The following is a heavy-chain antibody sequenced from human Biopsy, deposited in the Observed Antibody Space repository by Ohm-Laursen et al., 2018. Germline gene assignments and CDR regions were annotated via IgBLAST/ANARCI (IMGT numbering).Heavy chain of an antibody. J-gene: IGHJ4*02. CDR1: GYTFTNYY. D-gene: IGHD5-24*01. Sequence: GASVKVSCKASGYTFTNYYMHWVRQAPGQGLEWMGIINPSGGDTTYAQNFQGRLIMTRDTPTSTVYMELSSLTSEDTAVYSCARTDDSNFDFDYWGQGTLVTVSS. V-gene: IGHV1-46*01. CDR2: INPSGGDT. CDR3: ARTDDSNFDFDY.